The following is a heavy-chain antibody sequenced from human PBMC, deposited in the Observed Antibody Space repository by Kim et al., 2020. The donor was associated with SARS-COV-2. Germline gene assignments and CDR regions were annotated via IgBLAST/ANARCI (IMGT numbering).Heavy chain of an antibody. CDR3: AKSNFDIVVVPSAPDLDY. CDR2: ISGSGDNT. V-gene: IGHV3-23*01. J-gene: IGHJ4*02. CDR1: GFTFSSYA. Sequence: GGSLRLSCAASGFTFSSYAMSWVRQAPGKGLEWVSVISGSGDNTCYADSVKGRFTISRDNSKSTLYLQMNSLRAEDTAVYYCAKSNFDIVVVPSAPDLDYWGQGTLVTVSS. D-gene: IGHD2-2*01.